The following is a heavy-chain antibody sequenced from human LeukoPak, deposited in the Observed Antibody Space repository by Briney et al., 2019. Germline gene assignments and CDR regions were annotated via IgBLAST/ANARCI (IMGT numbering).Heavy chain of an antibody. CDR2: TKQDGSEK. J-gene: IGHJ4*02. Sequence: QAGGSLRLSCAASGFTFNSYWMSWVRQAPGKGLEWVASTKQDGSEKYYADSVKGRFTISRDNAKNSLDLETNSLRVEDTAVYHCARGAWYPDFWGQGALVTVSS. CDR3: ARGAWYPDF. V-gene: IGHV3-7*04. CDR1: GFTFNSYW. D-gene: IGHD1-14*01.